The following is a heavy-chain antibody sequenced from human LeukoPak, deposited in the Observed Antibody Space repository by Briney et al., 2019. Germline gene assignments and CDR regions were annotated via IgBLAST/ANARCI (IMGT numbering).Heavy chain of an antibody. Sequence: ASETLSLTCAVSGGSISSGGYSWSWIRQPPGKGLEWIGYIYHSGSTYYNPSLKSRVTISVDRSKNQFSLKLSSVTAADTAVYYCARHNPVQVNSIDYWGQGTLVTVSS. D-gene: IGHD1-20*01. CDR3: ARHNPVQVNSIDY. CDR2: IYHSGST. V-gene: IGHV4-30-2*01. CDR1: GGSISSGGYS. J-gene: IGHJ4*02.